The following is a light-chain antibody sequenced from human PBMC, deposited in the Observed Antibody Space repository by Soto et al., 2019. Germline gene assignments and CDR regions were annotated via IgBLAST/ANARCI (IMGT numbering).Light chain of an antibody. CDR2: QGN. Sequence: QSALTQPASVSGSPGQSITISCTGTSSDVGSYNLVSWYQQHTGKAPKLMIYQGNKRPSGVSNRFSGSKSANTASLTISGLQTEDEADYSCCSYAGANTFVFGTGTKLTVL. CDR1: SSDVGSYNL. CDR3: CSYAGANTFV. J-gene: IGLJ1*01. V-gene: IGLV2-23*01.